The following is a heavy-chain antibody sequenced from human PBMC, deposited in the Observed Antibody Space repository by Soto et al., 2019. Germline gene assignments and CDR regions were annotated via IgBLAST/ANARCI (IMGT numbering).Heavy chain of an antibody. Sequence: QLVESGGGLVKPGGSLRLSCVASGFPFSSFRLNWFRQAPGKGLEWVPAIGRVSTYLYYADPVRGRFTVSRDNAKTSGYLQMNGLTAEDSGIYYCARVTAGSGSYQIDLWGQGTLVTVSS. V-gene: IGHV3-21*02. J-gene: IGHJ4*02. CDR3: ARVTAGSGSYQIDL. CDR1: GFPFSSFR. CDR2: IGRVSTYL. D-gene: IGHD3-10*01.